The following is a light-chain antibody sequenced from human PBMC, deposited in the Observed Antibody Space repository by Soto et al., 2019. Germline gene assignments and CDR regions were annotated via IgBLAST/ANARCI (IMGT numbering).Light chain of an antibody. V-gene: IGKV1-12*01. CDR3: QQANSFPYT. CDR1: QVISSW. CDR2: ATS. Sequence: DIQMTQSPSSVSASVGDRVTITCRATQVISSWLAWYQQKPGKAPKLLIYATSNWQSGIPSRFSGSGSGTDFTLTISSLQSEDFAVYYCQQANSFPYTFGQGTKLEIK. J-gene: IGKJ2*01.